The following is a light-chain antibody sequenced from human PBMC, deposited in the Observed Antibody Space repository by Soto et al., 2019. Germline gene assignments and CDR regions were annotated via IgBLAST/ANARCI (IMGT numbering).Light chain of an antibody. CDR1: SSDVGGYNY. V-gene: IGLV2-14*01. CDR3: SPYTSSSTLLYV. CDR2: DVS. Sequence: QSALTQPASVSGSPGQSITISCTGTSSDVGGYNYVSRYQQHPGKAPKLMIYDVSNRPSGVSNRFSGSKSGNTASLTISGLQAEDEADYYCSPYTSSSTLLYVFGTGTKVTVL. J-gene: IGLJ1*01.